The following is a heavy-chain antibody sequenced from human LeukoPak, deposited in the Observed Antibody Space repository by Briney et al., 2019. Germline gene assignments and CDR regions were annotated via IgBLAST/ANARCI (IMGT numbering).Heavy chain of an antibody. CDR3: ARGFGSSWYYDWFDP. Sequence: PSETLSLTCTVSGGSISSYYWSWIRQPPGKGLEWIGYIYYSGSTNYNPSLKSRVTISVDTSKNQFSLKLSSVTAADTAVYYCARGFGSSWYYDWFDPWGQGTLVTVSS. CDR1: GGSISSYY. V-gene: IGHV4-59*08. D-gene: IGHD6-13*01. J-gene: IGHJ5*02. CDR2: IYYSGST.